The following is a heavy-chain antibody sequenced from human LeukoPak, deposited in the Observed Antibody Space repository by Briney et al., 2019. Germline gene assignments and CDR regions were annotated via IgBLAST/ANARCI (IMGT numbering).Heavy chain of an antibody. CDR1: GFTFDDYA. V-gene: IGHV3-9*01. CDR3: ARGTMFPYYFDY. D-gene: IGHD3-10*02. CDR2: ISWNSGSI. Sequence: GGSLRLSCAASGFTFDDYAMHWVRQAPGKGLEWVSGISWNSGSIGYADSVKGRFTISRDNAKSSLYLQMNSLRAEDTAVYYCARGTMFPYYFDYWGQGTLVTVSS. J-gene: IGHJ4*02.